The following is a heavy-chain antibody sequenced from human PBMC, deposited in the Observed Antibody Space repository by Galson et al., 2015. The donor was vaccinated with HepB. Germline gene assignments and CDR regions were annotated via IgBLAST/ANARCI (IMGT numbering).Heavy chain of an antibody. V-gene: IGHV1-2*04. CDR1: GYTFTGYY. CDR2: INPNSGGT. J-gene: IGHJ6*02. CDR3: ARGSVGATTLYYGMDV. Sequence: SVKVSCKASGYTFTGYYMHWVRQAPGQGLEWMGWINPNSGGTNYAQKFQGWVTMTRDTSISTAYMELSRLRSDDTAVYYCARGSVGATTLYYGMDVWGQGTTVTVSS. D-gene: IGHD1-26*01.